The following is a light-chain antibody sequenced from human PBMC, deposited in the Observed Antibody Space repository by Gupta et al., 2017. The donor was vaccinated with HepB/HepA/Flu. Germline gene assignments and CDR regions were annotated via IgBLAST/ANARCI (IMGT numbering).Light chain of an antibody. V-gene: IGLV3-1*01. J-gene: IGLJ2*01. CDR3: QAWDSSTLVV. CDR2: QDS. Sequence: SYELTQPPSVSVSPGQTASITCSGDKLGDKFACWYQQKPGQSPLLVIYQDSKRPSGIPERFSGSNSGNTATLTISGTQAMDEADYDCQAWDSSTLVVFGGGTKLTVL. CDR1: KLGDKF.